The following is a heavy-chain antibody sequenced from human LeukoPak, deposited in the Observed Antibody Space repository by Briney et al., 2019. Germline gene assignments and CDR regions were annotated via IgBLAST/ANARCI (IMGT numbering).Heavy chain of an antibody. V-gene: IGHV3-53*01. CDR2: IYSSDNT. D-gene: IGHD6-19*01. J-gene: IGHJ4*02. Sequence: SAESLRLSCAASGFTVSNNYMSWVRQAPGQGLEWVSIIYSSDNTYYADSVKGRFTISRDNSKNTLFLQMNGQRAEDTGVYYCARGITNIAVGDYWGQGTLVTVSS. CDR1: GFTVSNNY. CDR3: ARGITNIAVGDY.